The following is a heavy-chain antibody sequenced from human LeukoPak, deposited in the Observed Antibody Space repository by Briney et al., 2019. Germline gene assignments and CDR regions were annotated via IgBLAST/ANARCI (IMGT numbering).Heavy chain of an antibody. CDR1: GGSISSSSYY. D-gene: IGHD1-26*01. CDR2: IYYSGST. V-gene: IGHV4-39*07. CDR3: ARVDSGSYHDTYGAFDI. J-gene: IGHJ3*02. Sequence: SETLSLTCTVSGGSISSSSYYWGWIRQPPGKGLEWIGSIYYSGSTYYNPSLKSRVTISVDTSKNQFSLKLSSVTAADTAVYYCARVDSGSYHDTYGAFDIWGQGTKVTVSS.